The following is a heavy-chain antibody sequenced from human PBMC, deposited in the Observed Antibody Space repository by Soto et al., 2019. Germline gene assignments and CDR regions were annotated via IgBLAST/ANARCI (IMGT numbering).Heavy chain of an antibody. CDR3: ARLPPISAADTSLFDY. CDR1: GGSIRSYY. V-gene: IGHV4-59*08. Sequence: PSETLSLTCTVSGGSIRSYYWSWIRQSPGKGLECIGYIYYSGSTNYNPSLKSRVTISVDTSKNQFSLILRSVTAADTAVYYCARLPPISAADTSLFDYWGEGTLVTVSS. CDR2: IYYSGST. D-gene: IGHD6-13*01. J-gene: IGHJ4*02.